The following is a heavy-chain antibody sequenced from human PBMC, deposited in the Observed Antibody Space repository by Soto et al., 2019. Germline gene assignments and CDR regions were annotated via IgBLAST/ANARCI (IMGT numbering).Heavy chain of an antibody. V-gene: IGHV3-15*01. CDR1: GLTFSNAW. CDR3: TTDLVATIGGRKFYYYYGMDV. J-gene: IGHJ6*02. D-gene: IGHD5-12*01. Sequence: GGSMRLSWAASGLTFSNAWMSWFRQAPGKGLEWVGLIKSKTDGGTTDYAAPVKGRFTISRDDSKNTLYLQMNSLKTEDTAVYYCTTDLVATIGGRKFYYYYGMDVWGQGTTVTVSS. CDR2: IKSKTDGGTT.